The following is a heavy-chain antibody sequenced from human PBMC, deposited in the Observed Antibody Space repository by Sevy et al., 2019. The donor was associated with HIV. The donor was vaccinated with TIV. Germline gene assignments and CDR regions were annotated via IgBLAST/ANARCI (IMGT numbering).Heavy chain of an antibody. D-gene: IGHD7-27*01. CDR3: ARSNWVTATNGFSKSYYFDY. Sequence: SETLSLTYTVSGDSFSSYFWAWIRQPAGKGLEWIGRINTSGSTNYNPSLKSRVTMSVDTSKSQFSLKVTSLTAAETAIYFCARSNWVTATNGFSKSYYFDYWGQGSLVTVSS. CDR2: INTSGST. CDR1: GDSFSSYF. J-gene: IGHJ4*02. V-gene: IGHV4-4*07.